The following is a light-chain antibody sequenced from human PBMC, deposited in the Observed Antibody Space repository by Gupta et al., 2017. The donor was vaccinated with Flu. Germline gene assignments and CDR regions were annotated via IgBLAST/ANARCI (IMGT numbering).Light chain of an antibody. CDR2: KDS. CDR3: QSADSSGTYVV. V-gene: IGLV3-25*02. Sequence: SYELTQPPSLSVSPGQTARITCSGDALPKQYAYWYQQKPGQAPVLVIYKDSERPSGIPERFSGSSSGTTVTLTISGVQAEDEADYYCQSADSSGTYVVFGGGTKLTV. J-gene: IGLJ2*01. CDR1: ALPKQY.